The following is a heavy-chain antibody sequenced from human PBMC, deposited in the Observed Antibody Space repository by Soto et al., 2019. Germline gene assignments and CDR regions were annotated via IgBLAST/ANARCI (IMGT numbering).Heavy chain of an antibody. CDR3: AREESPSVLRFLEWSMKIDY. D-gene: IGHD3-3*01. CDR1: GDSVSSNSAA. V-gene: IGHV6-1*01. Sequence: KQSQTLSLTCAISGDSVSSNSAAWNWIRQSPSRGLEWLGRTYYRSKWYNDYAVSVKSRITINPDTSKNQFSLQLNSVTPEDTAVYYCAREESPSVLRFLEWSMKIDYWGQGTLVTVSS. CDR2: TYYRSKWYN. J-gene: IGHJ4*02.